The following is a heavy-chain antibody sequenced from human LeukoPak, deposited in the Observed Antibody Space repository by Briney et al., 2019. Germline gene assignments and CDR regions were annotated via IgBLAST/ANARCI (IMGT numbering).Heavy chain of an antibody. CDR2: IIPIFGTA. Sequence: SVKVSCKASGGTFSSYAISWVRQAPGQGLEWMGGIIPIFGTANYAQKFQGRVTITTDEPTSTAYMELSSLRSEDTAVYYCARDRGIVVVPAAQYFQHWGQGTLVTVSS. D-gene: IGHD2-2*01. V-gene: IGHV1-69*05. CDR3: ARDRGIVVVPAAQYFQH. J-gene: IGHJ1*01. CDR1: GGTFSSYA.